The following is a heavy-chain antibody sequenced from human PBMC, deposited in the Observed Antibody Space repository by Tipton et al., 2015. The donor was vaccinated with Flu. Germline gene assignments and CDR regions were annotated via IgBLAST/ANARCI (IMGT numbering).Heavy chain of an antibody. V-gene: IGHV3-74*01. Sequence: SLRLSCAASGFSFSNYWMLWVRQAPGKGLVWVSRINTDGTATNYADSVKGRFTISRDNAKNSVFLQMNSLRAEDSAVYYCVSAIAAASSRWGQGTLVTVSS. D-gene: IGHD6-13*01. CDR1: GFSFSNYW. CDR2: INTDGTAT. CDR3: VSAIAAASSR. J-gene: IGHJ4*02.